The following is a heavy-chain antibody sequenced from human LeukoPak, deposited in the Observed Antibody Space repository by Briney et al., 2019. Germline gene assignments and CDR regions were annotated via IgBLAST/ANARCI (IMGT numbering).Heavy chain of an antibody. CDR1: GYTFTSYD. V-gene: IGHV1-8*01. Sequence: GASVKVSCKASGYTFTSYDIHWVRPATGQGLEWMGWMNPNSGNTGYAQKFQGRVTMTRNTSISTAYMELSSLRSEDTAVYYCARDRIVAPGTRDYYYYGMDVWGQGTTVTVSS. CDR2: MNPNSGNT. CDR3: ARDRIVAPGTRDYYYYGMDV. J-gene: IGHJ6*02. D-gene: IGHD3-22*01.